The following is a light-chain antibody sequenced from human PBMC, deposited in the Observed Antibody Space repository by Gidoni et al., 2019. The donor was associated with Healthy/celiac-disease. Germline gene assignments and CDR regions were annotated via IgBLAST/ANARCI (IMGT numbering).Light chain of an antibody. CDR2: AAS. V-gene: IGKV1-27*01. CDR3: QKYNSAATWT. CDR1: QGISNY. J-gene: IGKJ1*01. Sequence: DIQMTPSPSSLSASVGDRVTITCRASQGISNYLAWYQQKPGKVPKLLIYAASTLQSGVPSRFSGSGSGTDFTLTISSLQPEDVATYYCQKYNSAATWTFGQGTKVEIK.